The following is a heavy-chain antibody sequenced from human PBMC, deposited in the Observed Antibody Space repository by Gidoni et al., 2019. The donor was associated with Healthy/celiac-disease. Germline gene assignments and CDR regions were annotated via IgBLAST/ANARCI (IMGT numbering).Heavy chain of an antibody. V-gene: IGHV3-21*01. D-gene: IGHD5-12*01. J-gene: IGHJ4*02. CDR1: GFTFSSYS. CDR3: ARDLLRIMATLTSYFDY. CDR2: ISSSSSYI. Sequence: VQLVESGGGLVKAGGSLRLSCAASGFTFSSYSMNWFRQAPGKGLEWVSSISSSSSYIYYADSVKGRFTISRDNAKNSLYLQMNSLSAEDTAVYYCARDLLRIMATLTSYFDYWGQGTLVTVSS.